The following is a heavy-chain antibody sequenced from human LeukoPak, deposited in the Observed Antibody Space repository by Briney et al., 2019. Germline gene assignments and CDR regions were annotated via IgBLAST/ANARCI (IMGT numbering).Heavy chain of an antibody. CDR1: GFTVSNNY. CDR3: ARDPPAVRTNTYA. CDR2: IYSGGDT. J-gene: IGHJ5*02. V-gene: IGHV3-66*01. Sequence: GGSLRLSCAASGFTVSNNYMNWVHQAPGKGLEWVSLIYSGGDTHYADSVKGRFTISRDSSKNTLYLQMNSLRAEDTAVYYCARDPPAVRTNTYAWGQGTLVTVSS. D-gene: IGHD4/OR15-4a*01.